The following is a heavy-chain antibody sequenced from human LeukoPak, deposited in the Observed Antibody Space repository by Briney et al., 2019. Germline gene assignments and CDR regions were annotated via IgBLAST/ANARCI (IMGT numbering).Heavy chain of an antibody. V-gene: IGHV1-18*01. CDR1: GYTFTSYG. CDR3: ARSRSITMIVPTDY. CDR2: ISAYNGNT. J-gene: IGHJ4*02. D-gene: IGHD3-22*01. Sequence: ASVKVSCKASGYTFTSYGISWVRQARGQGLEWMGWISAYNGNTNYAQKLQGRVTMTTDTSTSTAYMELRSLRSDDTAVYYCARSRSITMIVPTDYWGQGTLVTVSS.